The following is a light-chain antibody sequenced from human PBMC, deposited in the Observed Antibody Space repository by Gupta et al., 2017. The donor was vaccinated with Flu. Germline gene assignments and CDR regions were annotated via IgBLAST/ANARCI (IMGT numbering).Light chain of an antibody. J-gene: IGKJ3*01. CDR2: ASS. CDR3: LQTYSSFPRT. V-gene: IGKV1-39*01. Sequence: DIQMTQSPSSLSASVGDTITIKCRTSQSVSSYLGWYQKKPGTPPKLLIFASSALASGVPARFRGSGSETDFTLTISDLQREDFATYFCLQTYSSFPRTFGQGTRVDVK. CDR1: QSVSSY.